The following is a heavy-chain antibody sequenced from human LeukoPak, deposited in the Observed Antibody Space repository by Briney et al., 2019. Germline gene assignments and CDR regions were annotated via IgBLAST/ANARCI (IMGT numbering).Heavy chain of an antibody. V-gene: IGHV4-59*11. Sequence: RASETLSLTCTVSGGSISSHNWSWIRQPPGKGLEWIGYIHYSGSTDKNPSLKSRVTISVDTSKNQFSLKLSSVTAADTAVYYCARLATGYLNWFDPWGQGILVSVST. CDR2: IHYSGST. CDR3: ARLATGYLNWFDP. CDR1: GGSISSHN. D-gene: IGHD3-9*01. J-gene: IGHJ5*02.